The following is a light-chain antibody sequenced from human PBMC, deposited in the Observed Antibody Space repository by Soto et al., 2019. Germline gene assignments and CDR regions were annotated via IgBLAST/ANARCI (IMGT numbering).Light chain of an antibody. CDR3: HQYGNSWT. Sequence: EIVLTQSPGILSLSPGERATLSCRASQSVAGNLAWYQQRPGQPPRLLIYAAAIRATGIPDRFSASGSGTDFTLTIRRLEPEDFAVYYCHQYGNSWTFGQGTKVDIK. CDR1: QSVAGN. CDR2: AAA. J-gene: IGKJ1*01. V-gene: IGKV3-20*01.